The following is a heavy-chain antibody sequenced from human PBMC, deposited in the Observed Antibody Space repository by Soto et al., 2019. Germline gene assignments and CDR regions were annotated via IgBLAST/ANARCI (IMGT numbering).Heavy chain of an antibody. J-gene: IGHJ4*02. CDR2: ISYDGSNK. D-gene: IGHD4-17*01. V-gene: IGHV3-30*18. Sequence: TGGSLRLSCAASGFTFSSYGMHWVRQAPGKGLEWVAVISYDGSNKYYADSVKGRFTISRDNSKNTLYLQMNSLRAEDTAVYYCANDGAVTTSYEYYFDYWGQGTLVTVSS. CDR3: ANDGAVTTSYEYYFDY. CDR1: GFTFSSYG.